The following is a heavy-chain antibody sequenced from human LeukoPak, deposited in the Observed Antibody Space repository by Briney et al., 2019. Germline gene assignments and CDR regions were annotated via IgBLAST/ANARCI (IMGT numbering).Heavy chain of an antibody. D-gene: IGHD3-3*01. Sequence: PSETLSLTCTVSGGPISTYYWSWIRQPPGKELEWIGYNSYSGSTNYNPSLKSRVTISVDTSKNQFSLKLSSVTAADTTVYYCARVYYDFWSGSNWFDPWGQGTLVTVSS. CDR1: GGPISTYY. J-gene: IGHJ5*02. CDR3: ARVYYDFWSGSNWFDP. V-gene: IGHV4-59*01. CDR2: NSYSGST.